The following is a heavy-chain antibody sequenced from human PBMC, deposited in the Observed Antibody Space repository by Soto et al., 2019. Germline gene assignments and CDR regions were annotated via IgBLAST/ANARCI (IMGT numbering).Heavy chain of an antibody. D-gene: IGHD4-17*01. CDR3: TRAFYGDYRVTLIDY. J-gene: IGHJ4*02. CDR2: IRSKAYGGTT. CDR1: GFTFGDYA. V-gene: IGHV3-49*03. Sequence: GGSLRLSCTASGFTFGDYAMSWFRQAPGKGLEWVGFIRSKAYGGTTEYAASVKGRFTISRDDSKSIAYLQMNSLKTEDTAVYYCTRAFYGDYRVTLIDYWGQGTLVTVSS.